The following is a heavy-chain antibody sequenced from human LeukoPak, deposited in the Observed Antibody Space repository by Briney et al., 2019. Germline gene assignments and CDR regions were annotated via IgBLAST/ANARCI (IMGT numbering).Heavy chain of an antibody. CDR3: ALSRIAAADYYYYGMDV. V-gene: IGHV5-10-1*01. CDR2: IDPSDSYT. J-gene: IGHJ6*02. Sequence: GESLKISCKGSGYSFTSYWISWVRQMPGKGLEWMGRIDPSDSYTNYSPSFQGHVTISADKSISTAYLQWSSLKASDTAMYYCALSRIAAADYYYYGMDVWGQGTTVTVSS. D-gene: IGHD2-2*01. CDR1: GYSFTSYW.